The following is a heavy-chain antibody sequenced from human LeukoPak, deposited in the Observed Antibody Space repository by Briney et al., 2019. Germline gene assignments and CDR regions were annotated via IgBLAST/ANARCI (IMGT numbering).Heavy chain of an antibody. Sequence: GGSLRLSCAASGFTFSSYAMNWVRQAPGKRLELVSGTGSTGVSTFYAHSVKSRFTLSRDNSKNTLSLQMNTPRAEDTAVYYCAKDPGVVPAHYFDYWGQGTLVTVSS. J-gene: IGHJ4*02. D-gene: IGHD2-2*01. CDR3: AKDPGVVPAHYFDY. CDR2: TGSTGVST. V-gene: IGHV3-23*01. CDR1: GFTFSSYA.